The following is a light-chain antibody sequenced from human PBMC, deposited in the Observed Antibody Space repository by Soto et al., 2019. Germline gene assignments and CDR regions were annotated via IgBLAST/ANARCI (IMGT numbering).Light chain of an antibody. CDR3: QHYNSSPT. Sequence: EIVMTQSPATLSVSPGERATLSCRASQSVSSNLAWYQQKPGQAPRLLIYDASTRATGIPARFSGSGSGTEFSLTISSLQSEDFAVYNCQHYNSSPTFGQGTKVEIK. CDR2: DAS. J-gene: IGKJ1*01. CDR1: QSVSSN. V-gene: IGKV3-15*01.